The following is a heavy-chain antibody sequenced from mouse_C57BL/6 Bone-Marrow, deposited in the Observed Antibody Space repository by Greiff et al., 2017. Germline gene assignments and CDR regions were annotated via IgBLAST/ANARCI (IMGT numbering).Heavy chain of an antibody. CDR1: GYTFTSYW. Sequence: QVQLQQPGAELVKPGASVKMSCKASGYTFTSYWITWVKQRPGQGLEWIGDISPGSGSTNYNEKFKSKATLTVDTSSSTAYMQLSSLTSEDSAVYYCARPDYSNNCYIDVCGTGTTVTVSA. V-gene: IGHV1-55*01. J-gene: IGHJ1*03. D-gene: IGHD2-5*01. CDR3: ARPDYSNNCYIDV. CDR2: ISPGSGST.